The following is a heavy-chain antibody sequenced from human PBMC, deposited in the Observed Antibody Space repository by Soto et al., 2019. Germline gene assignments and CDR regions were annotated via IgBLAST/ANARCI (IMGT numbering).Heavy chain of an antibody. J-gene: IGHJ6*02. Sequence: GESLKISCQGSGYSFTSYWIGWVRQMPGKGLEWMGIIYPGDSDTRYSPSFQGQVTISADKSISTAYLQWSSLKASDTAMYYCASSIAAAGSPDYYYYYGMDVWGQGTTVTVSS. D-gene: IGHD6-13*01. CDR1: GYSFTSYW. V-gene: IGHV5-51*01. CDR2: IYPGDSDT. CDR3: ASSIAAAGSPDYYYYYGMDV.